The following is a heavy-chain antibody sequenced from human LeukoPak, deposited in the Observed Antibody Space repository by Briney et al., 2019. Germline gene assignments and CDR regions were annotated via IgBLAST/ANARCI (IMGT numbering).Heavy chain of an antibody. Sequence: GGSLRLSCAASGFTFSSYSMNWVRQAPGKGLEWVSSISSSSSYIYYGDSVKGRFTISRDNAKNSLYLQMNSLRAEDTAVYYCARYSSSCDYWGQGTLVTVSS. CDR2: ISSSSSYI. J-gene: IGHJ4*02. D-gene: IGHD6-6*01. CDR3: ARYSSSCDY. V-gene: IGHV3-21*01. CDR1: GFTFSSYS.